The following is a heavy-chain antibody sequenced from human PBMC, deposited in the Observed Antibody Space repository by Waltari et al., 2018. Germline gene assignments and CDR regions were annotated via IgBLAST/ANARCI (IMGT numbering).Heavy chain of an antibody. CDR1: GLRFSNYI. Sequence: EVQLVESGGGLVQLGGSLRLSCSAFGLRFSNYIMFWVRQAPGKGLEYVSAISNNGGSTYYTDSVRGRFTISRDNSKNMLYLQMSSLRPEDTAVYYCESRPPVTRDYWGQGTLVTVSS. CDR3: ESRPPVTRDY. D-gene: IGHD5-18*01. V-gene: IGHV3-64D*06. CDR2: ISNNGGST. J-gene: IGHJ4*02.